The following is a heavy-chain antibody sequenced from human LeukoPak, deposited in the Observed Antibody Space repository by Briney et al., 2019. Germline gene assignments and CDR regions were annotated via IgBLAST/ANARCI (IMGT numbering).Heavy chain of an antibody. Sequence: SETLSLTCTVSGGSISSISYYWGWIRQPPGKGLEWIGSIYHSGSTSYNPSLMSRVTILVDTSNNQFSLKLSSVTAADTAVYYCARVYYDSSGYYPTDAFDIWGQGTMVTVSS. D-gene: IGHD3-22*01. CDR3: ARVYYDSSGYYPTDAFDI. V-gene: IGHV4-39*07. J-gene: IGHJ3*02. CDR1: GGSISSISYY. CDR2: IYHSGST.